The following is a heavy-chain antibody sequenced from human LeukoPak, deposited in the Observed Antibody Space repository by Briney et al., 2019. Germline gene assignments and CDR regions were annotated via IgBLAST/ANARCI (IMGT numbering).Heavy chain of an antibody. CDR3: AKVAVVIAMFDY. V-gene: IGHV3-11*01. Sequence: PGGSLRLSCAVSGFTFSDYYMSWIRQAPGKGLEWVSYISSGGSTISHADSVKGRFTISRDNAENTLYLQMNSLRAEDTAVYYCAKVAVVIAMFDYWGQGTLVTVSS. D-gene: IGHD2-21*01. J-gene: IGHJ4*02. CDR2: ISSGGSTI. CDR1: GFTFSDYY.